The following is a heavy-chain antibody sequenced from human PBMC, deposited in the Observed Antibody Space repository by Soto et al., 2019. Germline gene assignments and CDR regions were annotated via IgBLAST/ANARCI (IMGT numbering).Heavy chain of an antibody. J-gene: IGHJ3*02. Sequence: GESLKISCKSSGYRFSFYWIGWVRQLPGKGLEGMAIMYPDDSDIRYIPSFEAHVTISADKATSPAFLQWSSLKASDTAMYYCATAYVYDFENSNYYRDAFDIWGQGTLVTVSS. CDR2: MYPDDSDI. D-gene: IGHD3-22*01. V-gene: IGHV5-51*01. CDR3: ATAYVYDFENSNYYRDAFDI. CDR1: GYRFSFYW.